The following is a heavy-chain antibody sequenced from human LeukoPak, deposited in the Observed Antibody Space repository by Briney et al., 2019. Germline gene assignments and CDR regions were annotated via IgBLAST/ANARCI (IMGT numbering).Heavy chain of an antibody. D-gene: IGHD6-19*01. V-gene: IGHV4-39*07. CDR1: GGSISSGSYY. CDR3: AREGSGWYPLDY. CDR2: IYYSGST. Sequence: PSQTLSLTCTVSGGSISSGSYYWGWIRQPPGKGLEWIGSIYYSGSTYYNPSLKSRVTISVDTSKNQFSLKLSSVTAADTAVYYCAREGSGWYPLDYWGQGTLVTVSS. J-gene: IGHJ4*02.